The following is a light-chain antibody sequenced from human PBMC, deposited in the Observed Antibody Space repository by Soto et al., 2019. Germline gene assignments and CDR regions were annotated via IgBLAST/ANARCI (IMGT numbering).Light chain of an antibody. Sequence: QSALTQPASVSGSPGQSITISCTGTSRDIGFYNYVSWYQQYPGNAPKLIIFEVTNRPSGVSDRFSGSKSGNTASLTISGLLPEDGADYYCSSYTTRSTYGFGSGTKLTVL. CDR3: SSYTTRSTYG. CDR2: EVT. J-gene: IGLJ1*01. V-gene: IGLV2-14*01. CDR1: SRDIGFYNY.